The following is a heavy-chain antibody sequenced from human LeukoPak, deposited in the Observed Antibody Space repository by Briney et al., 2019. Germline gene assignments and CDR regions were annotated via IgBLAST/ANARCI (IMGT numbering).Heavy chain of an antibody. CDR2: MYYSGST. V-gene: IGHV4-30-4*01. CDR1: GGSISSGDYY. D-gene: IGHD3-22*01. CDR3: ARPYYYDSRIDP. Sequence: SQTLSLTCAVSGGSISSGDYYWSWIRQPPGKGLEWIAYMYYSGSTYYNPSLKSRVTMSADTSKNQLSLKLSSVAAADTAVYYCARPYYYDSRIDPWGQGILVTVSS. J-gene: IGHJ5*02.